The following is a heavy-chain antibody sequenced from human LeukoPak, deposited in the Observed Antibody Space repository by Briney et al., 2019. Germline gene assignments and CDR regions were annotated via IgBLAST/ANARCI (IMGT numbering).Heavy chain of an antibody. V-gene: IGHV3-9*01. CDR1: GFTFSTYG. J-gene: IGHJ5*02. CDR2: ISWNSGSI. CDR3: AKDTSSGYQGWDWFDP. Sequence: GRSLRLSCAASGFTFSTYGMHWVRQAPGKGLEWVSGISWNSGSIGYADSVKGRFTISRDNAKNSLYLQMNSLRAEDTALYYCAKDTSSGYQGWDWFDPWGQGTLVTVSS. D-gene: IGHD3-22*01.